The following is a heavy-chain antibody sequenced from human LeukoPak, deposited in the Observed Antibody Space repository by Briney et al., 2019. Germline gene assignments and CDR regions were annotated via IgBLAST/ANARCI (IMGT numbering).Heavy chain of an antibody. CDR3: ASTSLGGIPFDY. CDR2: VSGTGNNT. CDR1: GFSFSSYA. V-gene: IGHV3-23*01. Sequence: GGSLRLSCTASGFSFSSYAISWVRQAPGKGLEWVSAVSGTGNNTYYTDSVKGRFTVSRDNSKNTVYLEMNTLRTDDTALYFCASTSLGGIPFDYWGQGTLVTVSS. J-gene: IGHJ4*02.